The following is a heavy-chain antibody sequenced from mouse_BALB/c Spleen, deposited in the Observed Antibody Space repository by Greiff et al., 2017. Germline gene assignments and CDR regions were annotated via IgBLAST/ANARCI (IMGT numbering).Heavy chain of an antibody. V-gene: IGHV1-14*01. CDR2: INPYNDGT. CDR3: ARKKYGNYEGAMDY. J-gene: IGHJ4*01. CDR1: GYTFTSYV. D-gene: IGHD2-10*02. Sequence: EVKLQESGPELVKPGASVKMSCKASGYTFTSYVMHWVKQKPGQGLEWIGYINPYNDGTKYNEKFKGKATLTSDKSSSTAYMELSSLTSEDSAVYYCARKKYGNYEGAMDYWGQGTSVTVSS.